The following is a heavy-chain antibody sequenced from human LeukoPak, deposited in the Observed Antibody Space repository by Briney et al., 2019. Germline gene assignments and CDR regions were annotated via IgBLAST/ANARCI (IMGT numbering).Heavy chain of an antibody. J-gene: IGHJ5*02. Sequence: SETLSLTCAVSGGSISSGDFPWSWIRQPPGKGLEWIGYIFHTGHTSYNPSLKSRVTISVDMSKNQHSLRLTSVTAADTAMYYCKKREGPMSGSYDYFDPWGQGTLVTVS. CDR2: IFHTGHT. CDR1: GGSISSGDFP. D-gene: IGHD1-26*01. V-gene: IGHV4-30-2*01. CDR3: KKREGPMSGSYDYFDP.